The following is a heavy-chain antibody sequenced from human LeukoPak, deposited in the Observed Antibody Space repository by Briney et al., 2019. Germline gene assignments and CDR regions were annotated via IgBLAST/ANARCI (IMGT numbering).Heavy chain of an antibody. J-gene: IGHJ3*02. Sequence: PGESLKISCKGSGYSFTSYWIGWVRQMPGKGLEWMGIIYPGDSDTRYSPSFQGQVTISADKSISTAYLQWSSLKASDTAMYYCATGSGHYSGSYYVSAFDIWGQGTMVTVSS. V-gene: IGHV5-51*01. D-gene: IGHD1-26*01. CDR3: ATGSGHYSGSYYVSAFDI. CDR1: GYSFTSYW. CDR2: IYPGDSDT.